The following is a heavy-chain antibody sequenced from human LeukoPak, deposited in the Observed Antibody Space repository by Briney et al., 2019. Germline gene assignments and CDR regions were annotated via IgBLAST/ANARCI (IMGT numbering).Heavy chain of an antibody. CDR3: ARPQEEDGYNYNWAFDY. J-gene: IGHJ4*02. CDR2: IIPIFGTA. V-gene: IGHV1-69*01. CDR1: GGTFSSYA. D-gene: IGHD5-24*01. Sequence: SVKVSCKASGGTFSSYAISWVRQAPGQGLEWMGGIIPIFGTANYAQKFQGRVTITADESTSTAYMELSSLRSEDTAVYYCARPQEEDGYNYNWAFDYWGQGTLVTVSS.